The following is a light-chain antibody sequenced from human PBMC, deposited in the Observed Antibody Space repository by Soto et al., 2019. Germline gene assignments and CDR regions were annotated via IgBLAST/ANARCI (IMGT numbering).Light chain of an antibody. CDR1: QGVSSRY. Sequence: VLTQSPATLSVSPGEGATLSCRASQGVSSRYLAWYQLKLGQAPRLLIYGASSRATGIPDRFSGSGSGTDFTLTISRLEPEDFAVYYCQQYGTSPRTFGQGTKVDIK. J-gene: IGKJ1*01. CDR3: QQYGTSPRT. V-gene: IGKV3-20*01. CDR2: GAS.